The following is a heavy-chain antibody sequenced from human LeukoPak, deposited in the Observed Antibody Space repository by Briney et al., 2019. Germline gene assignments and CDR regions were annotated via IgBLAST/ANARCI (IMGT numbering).Heavy chain of an antibody. J-gene: IGHJ6*03. D-gene: IGHD3-3*01. CDR2: IYYSGST. V-gene: IGHV4-59*01. Sequence: SETLSLTCAVYGGSFSGYYWSWIRQPPGKGLEWIGYIYYSGSTNYNPSLKSRVTISVDTSKNQFSLKLSSVTAADTAVYYCARGFNYYYYMDVWGKGTTVTVSS. CDR1: GGSFSGYY. CDR3: ARGFNYYYYMDV.